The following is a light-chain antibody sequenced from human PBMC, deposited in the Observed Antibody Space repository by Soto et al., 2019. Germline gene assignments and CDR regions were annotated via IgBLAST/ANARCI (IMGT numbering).Light chain of an antibody. J-gene: IGKJ4*01. V-gene: IGKV1-12*01. CDR2: AAS. CDR1: QGISSW. CDR3: QQASSFPLT. Sequence: DSQMSRSPSSVSASVGDRVTITCRASQGISSWLGWYQQKPGQAPKLLIFAASSLQSGVPPRFSGSESGTEFTLTISSLQPEDVATYYCQQASSFPLTFGGGTKVDIK.